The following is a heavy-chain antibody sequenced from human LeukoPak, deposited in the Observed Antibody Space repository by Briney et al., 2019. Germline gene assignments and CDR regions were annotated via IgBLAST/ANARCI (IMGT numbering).Heavy chain of an antibody. Sequence: GASVKVSCKASGYTFTGYYMHWVRQAPGQGLEWMGGINPNSGGTNYAQKFQGRVTMTRDTSISTAYMELSRLRSDDTAVYYCARDRYYGSGSPVYWGQGTLVTVSS. V-gene: IGHV1-2*02. CDR1: GYTFTGYY. CDR3: ARDRYYGSGSPVY. CDR2: INPNSGGT. J-gene: IGHJ4*02. D-gene: IGHD3-10*01.